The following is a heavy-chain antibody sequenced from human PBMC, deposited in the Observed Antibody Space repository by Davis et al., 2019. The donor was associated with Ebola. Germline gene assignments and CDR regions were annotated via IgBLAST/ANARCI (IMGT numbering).Heavy chain of an antibody. J-gene: IGHJ4*02. V-gene: IGHV1-69*13. Sequence: SSVNVSCKASGGPFSSYAISWVGQAPGQGLEWMGGIIPIFGTANYAQKFQGRVTITADESTSTAYMELSSLRSEDTAVYYCASSDGTTGTTIDYWCQGTLVTVS. CDR2: IIPIFGTA. D-gene: IGHD1-1*01. CDR3: ASSDGTTGTTIDY. CDR1: GGPFSSYA.